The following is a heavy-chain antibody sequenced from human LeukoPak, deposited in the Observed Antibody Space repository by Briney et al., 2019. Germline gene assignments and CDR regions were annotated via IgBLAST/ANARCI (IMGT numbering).Heavy chain of an antibody. CDR2: ISGSGGST. CDR1: GFTFSSYA. D-gene: IGHD1-14*01. J-gene: IGHJ3*02. Sequence: GGSLRLPCAASGFTFSSYAMSWVRQAPGKGLEWVSAISGSGGSTYYADSVKGRFTISRDNSKNTLYLQMNSLRAEDTAVYSCAKGRNEVLAAFDIWGQGTMVTVSS. CDR3: AKGRNEVLAAFDI. V-gene: IGHV3-23*01.